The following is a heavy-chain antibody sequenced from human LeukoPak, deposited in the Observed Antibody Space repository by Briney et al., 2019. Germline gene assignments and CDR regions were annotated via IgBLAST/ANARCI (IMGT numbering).Heavy chain of an antibody. Sequence: VKVSCMASGGTFISYPISWVRQPPARGGERMGGIITIIGTANYAQKFQGRVTITADESTSTAYMELSSLRSEDTAVYYCARGLKGYYDSSGLYGYWGQGTLVTVSS. V-gene: IGHV1-69*01. D-gene: IGHD3-22*01. CDR3: ARGLKGYYDSSGLYGY. J-gene: IGHJ4*02. CDR2: IITIIGTA. CDR1: GGTFISYP.